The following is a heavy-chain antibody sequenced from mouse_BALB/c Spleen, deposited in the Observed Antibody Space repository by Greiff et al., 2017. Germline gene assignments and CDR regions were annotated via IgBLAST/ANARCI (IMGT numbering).Heavy chain of an antibody. J-gene: IGHJ1*01. Sequence: EVHLVESGGGLVKPGGSLKLSCAASGFTFSSYAMSWVRQTPEKRLEWVATISSGGSYTYYPDSVKGRFTISRDNAKNTLYLQMSSLRSEDTAMYYCARQAYGSSYGDIDVWGAGTTVTVSS. CDR3: ARQAYGSSYGDIDV. CDR1: GFTFSSYA. CDR2: ISSGGSYT. V-gene: IGHV5-9-3*01. D-gene: IGHD1-1*01.